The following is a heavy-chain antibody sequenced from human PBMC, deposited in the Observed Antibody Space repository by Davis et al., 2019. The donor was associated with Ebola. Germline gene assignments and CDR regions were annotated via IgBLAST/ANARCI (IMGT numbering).Heavy chain of an antibody. Sequence: AASVKVSCKASGYTFTRYGISWVRQAPGQGLEWMGWISAYNGNTNYAQKLQGRVTMTTDTSPSTAYMELRSLRSHDTAVYYCARTPSMVRGLGNWFDSWGQGTLVTVSS. V-gene: IGHV1-18*01. CDR2: ISAYNGNT. CDR3: ARTPSMVRGLGNWFDS. CDR1: GYTFTRYG. D-gene: IGHD3-10*01. J-gene: IGHJ5*01.